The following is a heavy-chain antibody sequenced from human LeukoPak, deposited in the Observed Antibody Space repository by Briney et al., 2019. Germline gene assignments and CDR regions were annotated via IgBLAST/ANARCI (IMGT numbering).Heavy chain of an antibody. V-gene: IGHV1-24*01. D-gene: IGHD1-26*01. CDR3: ATAVTALPSGSLIVGPFDP. Sequence: GASVKVSCKVSGYTLTELSMHWVRQAPGKGLEWMGGFDPEDGETIYAQKFQGRVTMTEDTSTDTAYMELSSLRSEDTAVYYCATAVTALPSGSLIVGPFDPWGQGTLVTVSS. J-gene: IGHJ5*02. CDR2: FDPEDGET. CDR1: GYTLTELS.